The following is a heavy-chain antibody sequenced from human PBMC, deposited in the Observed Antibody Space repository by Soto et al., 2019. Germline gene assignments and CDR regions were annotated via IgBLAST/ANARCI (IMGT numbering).Heavy chain of an antibody. V-gene: IGHV1-2*02. J-gene: IGHJ5*02. D-gene: IGHD6-25*01. CDR1: GYTFTAYF. CDR3: ARGVGSSWFDP. Sequence: GASVKVSCKASGYTFTAYFMHWVRQAPGQGLEWMGWINPGSGGTNYAQKFQGRVTMTRDTSISTAYMELSSLTSDDTAVYYCARGVGSSWFDPWGQGTLVTV. CDR2: INPGSGGT.